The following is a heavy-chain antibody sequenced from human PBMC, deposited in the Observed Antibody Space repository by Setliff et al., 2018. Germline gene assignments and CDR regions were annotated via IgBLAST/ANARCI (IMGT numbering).Heavy chain of an antibody. J-gene: IGHJ5*01. D-gene: IGHD1-20*01. Sequence: GGSLRLSCAASGFNFRTYSMAWVRQAPGKGLQWVSGIYGGGGNGGRNTFYADSVKGRFTISRDNSKNTLYLQMNSLRAEDTALYHCAKDRVPDGIWDFDSWGPGSLVTVSS. V-gene: IGHV3-23*03. CDR1: GFNFRTYS. CDR2: IYGGGGNGGRNT. CDR3: AKDRVPDGIWDFDS.